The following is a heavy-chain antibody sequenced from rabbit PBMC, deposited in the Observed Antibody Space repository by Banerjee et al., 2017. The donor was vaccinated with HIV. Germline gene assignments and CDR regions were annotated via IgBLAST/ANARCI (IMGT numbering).Heavy chain of an antibody. V-gene: IGHV1S45*01. CDR1: GFSLTSNYY. CDR2: IYGGTSDST. CDR3: ARSGGTYGGAGYDT. Sequence: QEQLEESGGDLVKPGATLTLTCTASGFSLTSNYYMCWVRQAPGKGPEWIACIYGGTSDSTYYASWVNGRFTISKTSSTTVTLQMTGLTAADTATYFCARSGGTYGGAGYDTWGPGTLVTVS. J-gene: IGHJ2*01. D-gene: IGHD3-1*01.